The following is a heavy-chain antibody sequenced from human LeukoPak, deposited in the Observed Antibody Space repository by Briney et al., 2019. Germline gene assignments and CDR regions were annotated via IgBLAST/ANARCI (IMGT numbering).Heavy chain of an antibody. V-gene: IGHV4-39*07. CDR1: GGSISSSSYY. CDR3: ARDGLELLDY. Sequence: PSETLSLTCTVSGGSISSSSYYWGWIRQPPGKGLEWIGSIYYSGSTYYNPSLKSRVTISVDTSKNQFSLKLSSVTAADTAVYYCARDGLELLDYWGQGTLVTVSS. CDR2: IYYSGST. J-gene: IGHJ4*02. D-gene: IGHD1-7*01.